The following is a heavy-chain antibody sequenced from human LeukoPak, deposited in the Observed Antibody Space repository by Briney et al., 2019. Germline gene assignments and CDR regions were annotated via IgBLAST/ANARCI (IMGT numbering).Heavy chain of an antibody. V-gene: IGHV4-30-4*01. Sequence: PSETLSLTCTVSGGSISSGDYYWSWIRQPPGKGLEWIGYIYYSGSTYYNPSLKSRVTISVDTSKNQFSLKLSSVTAADTAVYYCARHRREVIRGRREPYYFDYWGQGTLVTVSS. CDR1: GGSISSGDYY. D-gene: IGHD3-10*01. CDR2: IYYSGST. CDR3: ARHRREVIRGRREPYYFDY. J-gene: IGHJ4*02.